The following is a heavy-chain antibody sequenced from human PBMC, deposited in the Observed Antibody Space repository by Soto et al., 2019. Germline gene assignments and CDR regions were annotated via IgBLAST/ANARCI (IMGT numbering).Heavy chain of an antibody. Sequence: GGSLRLSCAASGFTSSDHYMDWVRQAPGKGLEWIGRTRNKANSYTTEYAASVKGRFTISRDDSKNSLYLQMNSLKTEDMAVYYCVRVDENYYFDYWGQGTLVTVSS. CDR2: TRNKANSYTT. V-gene: IGHV3-72*01. CDR3: VRVDENYYFDY. J-gene: IGHJ4*02. CDR1: GFTSSDHY.